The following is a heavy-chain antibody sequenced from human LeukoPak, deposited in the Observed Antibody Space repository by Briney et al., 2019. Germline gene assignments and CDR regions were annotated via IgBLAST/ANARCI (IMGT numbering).Heavy chain of an antibody. J-gene: IGHJ5*02. Sequence: GASVKVSCKTSGYTFIGYHIHWMRQAPGQGLEWIGWIDPYSGGTHFAEKFQGRVTLTRDTSITTLYMELTNLKSDDTSIYFCARDVVAVDSNWFDPWGQGTLVTVSS. D-gene: IGHD6-19*01. CDR1: GYTFIGYH. CDR3: ARDVVAVDSNWFDP. CDR2: IDPYSGGT. V-gene: IGHV1-2*02.